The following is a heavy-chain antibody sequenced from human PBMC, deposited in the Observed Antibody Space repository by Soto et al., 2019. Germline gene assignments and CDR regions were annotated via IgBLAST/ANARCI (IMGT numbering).Heavy chain of an antibody. CDR1: GYTFTSYG. CDR2: ISAYNGNT. J-gene: IGHJ4*02. Sequence: GASVKVSCKASGYTFTSYGISWVRQAPGQGLEWMGWISAYNGNTNYAQKLQGRVTMTTDTSTSTAYMELRSLRSDDTAVYYCARNEITFGGVIPEGYWGQGTLVTVSS. D-gene: IGHD3-16*02. V-gene: IGHV1-18*01. CDR3: ARNEITFGGVIPEGY.